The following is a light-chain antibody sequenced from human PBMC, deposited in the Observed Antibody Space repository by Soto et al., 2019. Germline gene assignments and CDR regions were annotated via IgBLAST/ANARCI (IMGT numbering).Light chain of an antibody. V-gene: IGKV3-15*01. CDR1: QSVRGK. Sequence: EVVITQSPATLSVSLGQRATLSCRASQSVRGKLAWYQQKPGQTPRLLIYGASTRATGIPARFSGSGSGTEFTLTISRLEPEDFAVYYCQQYGSSGTFGQGTKVDI. CDR2: GAS. J-gene: IGKJ1*01. CDR3: QQYGSSGT.